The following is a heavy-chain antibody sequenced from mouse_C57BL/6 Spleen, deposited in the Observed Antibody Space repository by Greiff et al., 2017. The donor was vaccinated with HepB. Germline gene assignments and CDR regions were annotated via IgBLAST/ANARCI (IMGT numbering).Heavy chain of an antibody. V-gene: IGHV1-19*01. CDR1: GYTFTDYY. CDR2: INPYNGGT. Sequence: EVKLQESGPVLVKPGASVKMSCKASGYTFTDYYMNWVKQSHGKSLEWIGVINPYNGGTSYNQKFKGKATLTVDKSSSTAYMELNSLTSEDSAVYYCGRGGYDYDEDYWGQGTTLTVSS. CDR3: GRGGYDYDEDY. J-gene: IGHJ2*01. D-gene: IGHD2-4*01.